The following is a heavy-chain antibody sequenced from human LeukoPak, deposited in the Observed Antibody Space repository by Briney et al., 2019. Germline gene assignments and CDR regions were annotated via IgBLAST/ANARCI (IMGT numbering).Heavy chain of an antibody. D-gene: IGHD1-26*01. Sequence: SETLSLTCTVAGGSISSYRWSWFRQPPGKGLEWIGYIYYSGSTNYNPSLKSRVTILVDTSKNQFSLKVSSVTAADTAVYYCARVQVCGSSFDNWGQGSLVTVSS. CDR3: ARVQVCGSSFDN. V-gene: IGHV4-59*01. CDR1: GGSISSYR. CDR2: IYYSGST. J-gene: IGHJ4*02.